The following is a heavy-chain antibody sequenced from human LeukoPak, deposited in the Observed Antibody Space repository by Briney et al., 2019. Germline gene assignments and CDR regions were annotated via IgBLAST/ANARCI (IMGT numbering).Heavy chain of an antibody. CDR1: GFTVSSNY. V-gene: IGHV3-66*02. CDR2: IYSGGST. Sequence: GGSLRLSCAASGFTVSSNYMSWVRQAPGKGLEWVSVIYSGGSTYYADSVKGRLIISRDNSKNTLYLQMNSLRAENTAVYYCARATFWSGYQRDSWYMDVWGKGTPVTVSS. J-gene: IGHJ6*03. D-gene: IGHD3-3*01. CDR3: ARATFWSGYQRDSWYMDV.